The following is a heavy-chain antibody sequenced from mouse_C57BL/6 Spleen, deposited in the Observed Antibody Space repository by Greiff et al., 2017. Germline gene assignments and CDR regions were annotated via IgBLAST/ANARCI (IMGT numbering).Heavy chain of an antibody. D-gene: IGHD2-1*01. CDR1: GYTFTDHT. J-gene: IGHJ4*01. CDR3: ARRGNTDYYAMDY. V-gene: IGHV1-78*01. CDR2: IYPRDGST. Sequence: VKLVESDAELVKPGASVKISCKVSGYTFTDHTIHWMKQRPEQGLEWIGYIYPRDGSTKYNEKFKGKATLTADKSSSTAYMQLNSLTSEDSAVYFCARRGNTDYYAMDYWGQGTSVTVSS.